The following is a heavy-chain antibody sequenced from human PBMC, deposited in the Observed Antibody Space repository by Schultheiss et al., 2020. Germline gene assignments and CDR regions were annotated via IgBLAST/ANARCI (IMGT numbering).Heavy chain of an antibody. Sequence: GESLKISCAASGFTVSSNYMSWVRQAPGKGLEWVSAIGTAGDTYYPGSVKGRFTISRDNSKNTLYLQMNSLKTEDTAVYYCTTVADPDYYYGMDVWGQGTTVTVSS. CDR1: GFTVSSNY. J-gene: IGHJ6*02. CDR2: IGTAGDT. V-gene: IGHV3-53*01. CDR3: TTVADPDYYYGMDV.